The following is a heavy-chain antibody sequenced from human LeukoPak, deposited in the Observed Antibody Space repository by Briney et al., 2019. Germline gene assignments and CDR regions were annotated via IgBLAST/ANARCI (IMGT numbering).Heavy chain of an antibody. D-gene: IGHD6-19*01. CDR2: IWYDGSNK. CDR1: GFTFSSYG. V-gene: IGHV3-33*01. CDR3: ARARLDGWYGAFDI. J-gene: IGHJ3*02. Sequence: PGRSLRLSCAASGFTFSSYGMHWVRQAPGKGLEWVAVIWYDGSNKYYADSVKGRFTISRDNSKNTLYLQMNSLRAEDTAVYYCARARLDGWYGAFDIWGQGTMVTVSS.